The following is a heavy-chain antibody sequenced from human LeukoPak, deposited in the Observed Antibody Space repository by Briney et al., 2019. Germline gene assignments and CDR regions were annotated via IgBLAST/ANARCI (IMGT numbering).Heavy chain of an antibody. CDR1: GGTFSSYA. CDR3: ATDILTGYYKNYYYGMDV. J-gene: IGHJ6*02. Sequence: ASVKVSCKASGGTFSSYAISWVRQAPGQGLEWMGGIIPIFGTANYAQKFQGRVTITADESTSTAYMELSSLRSEDTAVYYCATDILTGYYKNYYYGMDVWGQGTTVTVSS. D-gene: IGHD3-9*01. V-gene: IGHV1-69*13. CDR2: IIPIFGTA.